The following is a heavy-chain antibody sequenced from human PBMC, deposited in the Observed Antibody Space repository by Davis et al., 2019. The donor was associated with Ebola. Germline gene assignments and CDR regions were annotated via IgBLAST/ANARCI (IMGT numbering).Heavy chain of an antibody. J-gene: IGHJ6*02. CDR1: GFTFSSYG. D-gene: IGHD1-1*01. Sequence: GESLKISCAASGFTFSSYGMHWVRQAPGKGLEWVAVIWYDGSNKYYADSVKGRFTTSRDNSKNTLYLQMNSLRAEDTAVYYCARVDTTKTYYYGMDVWGQGTTVTVSS. CDR2: IWYDGSNK. V-gene: IGHV3-33*01. CDR3: ARVDTTKTYYYGMDV.